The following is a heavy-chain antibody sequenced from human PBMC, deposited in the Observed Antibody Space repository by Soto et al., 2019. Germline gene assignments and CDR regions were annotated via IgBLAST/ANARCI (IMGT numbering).Heavy chain of an antibody. D-gene: IGHD6-13*01. CDR1: GFTFSSYG. CDR2: ISYDGSNK. J-gene: IGHJ4*02. V-gene: IGHV3-30*18. Sequence: GGTLRLSCTVSGFTFSSYGMHWVRQAPGKGLEWVAVISYDGSNKYYADSVKGRFTISRDNSKNTLYLQMNSLRAEDTAVYYCAKDSGESSSCFDYWGQGTLVTVSS. CDR3: AKDSGESSSCFDY.